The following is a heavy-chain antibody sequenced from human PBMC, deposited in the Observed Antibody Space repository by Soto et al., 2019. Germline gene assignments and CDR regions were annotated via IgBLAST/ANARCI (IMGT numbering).Heavy chain of an antibody. Sequence: GGSLRLSCAASGFTFSSYGMHWVRQAPGKGLEWVALIWYDGSNKYYADSVKGRFTISRDNSKNTLYLQMNSLRAEDTAVYYCARTGNCSSNSCYEGPWYFDYWGQGTVVTVSS. CDR1: GFTFSSYG. CDR2: IWYDGSNK. D-gene: IGHD2-2*01. CDR3: ARTGNCSSNSCYEGPWYFDY. J-gene: IGHJ4*02. V-gene: IGHV3-33*01.